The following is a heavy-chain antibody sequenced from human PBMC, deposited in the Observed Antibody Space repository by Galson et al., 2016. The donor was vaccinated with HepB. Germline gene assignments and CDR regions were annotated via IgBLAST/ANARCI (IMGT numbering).Heavy chain of an antibody. V-gene: IGHV3-23*01. CDR1: GFTFSSYA. J-gene: IGHJ6*02. CDR3: ARDGHNDYYQFGMDV. Sequence: SLRLSCAASGFTFSSYAMSWVRQAPGKGLECVSGISGSGGYTNCADSVKGRFTISRDNSKNTLYLQMNSLTGEDTAVYYCARDGHNDYYQFGMDVWGQGTTVSVSS. D-gene: IGHD5-24*01. CDR2: ISGSGGYT.